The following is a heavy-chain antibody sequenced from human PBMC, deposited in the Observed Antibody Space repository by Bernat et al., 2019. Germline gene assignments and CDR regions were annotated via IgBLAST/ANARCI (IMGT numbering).Heavy chain of an antibody. V-gene: IGHV4-31*03. CDR3: TRDVGYWKSGSCYSYYMDV. Sequence: QVRLQESVPGLVKPSQTLSLTCTVSGGSISSGGHYWSWIRQHPGKGLERIGYISYSGRTYYNPSLKSGVTISVDTSKNRFSLKLNSVTAAETAVYYCTRDVGYWKSGSCYSYYMDVWGKGTTVTVSS. D-gene: IGHD2-2*01. J-gene: IGHJ6*03. CDR2: ISYSGRT. CDR1: GGSISSGGHY.